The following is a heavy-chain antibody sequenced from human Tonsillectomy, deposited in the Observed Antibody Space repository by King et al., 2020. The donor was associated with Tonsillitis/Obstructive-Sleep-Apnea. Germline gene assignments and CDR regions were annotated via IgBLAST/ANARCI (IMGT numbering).Heavy chain of an antibody. V-gene: IGHV3-48*03. CDR1: GFTFSSYE. Sequence: QLVQSGGGLVQPGGSLRLSCAASGFTFSSYEMNWVRQAPGKGLEWGSYISSGANILWHADSVKGRFTISRDNAKKSLFLQMNSLRVKDTAAYYCARQGGDYGYYHGMDVWGQGTTVTVSS. J-gene: IGHJ6*02. D-gene: IGHD4-17*01. CDR3: ARQGGDYGYYHGMDV. CDR2: ISSGANIL.